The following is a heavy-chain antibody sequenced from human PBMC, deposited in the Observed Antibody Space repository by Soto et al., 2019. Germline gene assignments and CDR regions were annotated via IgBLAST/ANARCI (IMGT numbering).Heavy chain of an antibody. CDR1: GGTFSSYA. J-gene: IGHJ6*02. CDR3: ARVTSFPYDQEGVRKYYAYGMDV. Sequence: QVQLVQSGAEVKKPGSSVKVSCKASGGTFSSYAISWVRQAPGQGLEWMGGIIPIFGTANYAQKFQGRVTITADKSTSTAYMELSSLRSEDTAVYYCARVTSFPYDQEGVRKYYAYGMDVWGQGTTVTVSS. V-gene: IGHV1-69*06. D-gene: IGHD3-22*01. CDR2: IIPIFGTA.